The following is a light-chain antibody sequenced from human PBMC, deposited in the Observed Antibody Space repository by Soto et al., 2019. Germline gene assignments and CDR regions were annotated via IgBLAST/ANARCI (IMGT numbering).Light chain of an antibody. Sequence: EIVLTQSPGTLSLSPGERATLSCRASQSVSSSYLAWYQQKPGQAPRLLIYGASSRATGIPDRFSGSGSGTAFSLTISSLEHEDFAVYYYLQYGSSPPTFGQGTKVEIK. CDR2: GAS. CDR1: QSVSSSY. J-gene: IGKJ1*01. CDR3: LQYGSSPPT. V-gene: IGKV3-20*01.